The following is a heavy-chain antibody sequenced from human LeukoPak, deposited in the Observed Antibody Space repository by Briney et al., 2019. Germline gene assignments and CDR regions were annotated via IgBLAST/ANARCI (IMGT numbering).Heavy chain of an antibody. V-gene: IGHV3-21*01. D-gene: IGHD1-26*01. CDR3: AASGSYYVFDY. J-gene: IGHJ4*02. CDR1: GFTFSSYS. Sequence: GGSLRLSCAASGFTFSSYSMNWVRQAPGKGLEWVSSISSSSSYIYYADSVKGRFTISRDNAKNTLYLQMNSLRAEDTAVYYCAASGSYYVFDYWGQGTLVTVSS. CDR2: ISSSSSYI.